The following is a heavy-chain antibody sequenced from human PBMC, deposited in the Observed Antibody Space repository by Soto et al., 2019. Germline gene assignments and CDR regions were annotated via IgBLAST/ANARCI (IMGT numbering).Heavy chain of an antibody. V-gene: IGHV4-34*01. D-gene: IGHD4-4*01. CDR1: GGSFSGYY. Sequence: SETLSLTCAVYGGSFSGYYWSWIRQPPGKGLEWIGEINHSGSTNYNPSLKSRVTISVDTSKNQFSLKLSSVTAADTAVYYCARGPAYRDIYYYYYMDVWGKGTTVTVSS. CDR2: INHSGST. J-gene: IGHJ6*03. CDR3: ARGPAYRDIYYYYYMDV.